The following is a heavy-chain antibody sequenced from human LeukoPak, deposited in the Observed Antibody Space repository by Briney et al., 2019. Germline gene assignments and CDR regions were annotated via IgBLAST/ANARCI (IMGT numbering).Heavy chain of an antibody. V-gene: IGHV3-23*01. Sequence: GGSLRLSCAVSGFTFSTYAMSWVRQAPGKGLEWVSTVSGGGGSTYYADSVKGRFTISRDNSKNTLSLQMSSLRAEDTAVYYCAKGTYTCFDFWGQGILVTVSS. J-gene: IGHJ4*02. D-gene: IGHD5-18*01. CDR1: GFTFSTYA. CDR2: VSGGGGST. CDR3: AKGTYTCFDF.